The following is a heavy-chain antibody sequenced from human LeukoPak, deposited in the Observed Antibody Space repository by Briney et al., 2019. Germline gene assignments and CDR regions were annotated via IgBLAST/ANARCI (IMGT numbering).Heavy chain of an antibody. CDR1: GFSLSTSGVG. D-gene: IGHD2-2*02. CDR3: AHSTYCTSTSCYIKSWFDP. Sequence: SGPTLVKPAQTLTLTCTFSGFSLSTSGVGVGWIRQPPGKALEWLALIYWDDDKRYSPSLKSRLTITKDTSKTQVVLTMTNMDPVDTATYYCAHSTYCTSTSCYIKSWFDPWGQGTLVTVSS. J-gene: IGHJ5*02. V-gene: IGHV2-5*02. CDR2: IYWDDDK.